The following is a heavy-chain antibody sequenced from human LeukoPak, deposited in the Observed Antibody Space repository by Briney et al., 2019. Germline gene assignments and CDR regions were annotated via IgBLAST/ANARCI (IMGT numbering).Heavy chain of an antibody. CDR1: GGSISSSSYY. V-gene: IGHV4-39*01. CDR2: IYYSGST. CDR3: ARVSWTLDYSYPDAFDI. Sequence: SETLSLTCTVSGGSISSSSYYWGWIRQPPGKGLEWIVSIYYSGSTYYNPSLKSRVTISVDTSKNQFSLKLSSVTAADTAVYYCARVSWTLDYSYPDAFDIWGQGTMVTVSS. D-gene: IGHD4/OR15-4a*01. J-gene: IGHJ3*02.